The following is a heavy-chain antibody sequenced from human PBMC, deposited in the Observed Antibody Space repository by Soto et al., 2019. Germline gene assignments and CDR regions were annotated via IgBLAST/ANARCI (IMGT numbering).Heavy chain of an antibody. CDR2: INAGNGNT. CDR1: GYTFTSYA. Sequence: QVQLVQSGAEVKKPGASVKVSCKASGYTFTSYAMHWVRQAPGQRLEWMGWINAGNGNTKYSQKFQGRVTITRDTSASTAYMELSSLRSEDTAVYYCARNSDFWSGYYKTNWFDPWGQGTLVTVSS. V-gene: IGHV1-3*01. CDR3: ARNSDFWSGYYKTNWFDP. J-gene: IGHJ5*02. D-gene: IGHD3-3*01.